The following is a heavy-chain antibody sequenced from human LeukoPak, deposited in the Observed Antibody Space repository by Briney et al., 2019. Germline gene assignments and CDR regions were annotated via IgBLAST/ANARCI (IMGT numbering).Heavy chain of an antibody. Sequence: ASVKVSRQASGFTFTGYYMHWVRQAPGQGLEWMGWINPNSGGTNYAQKFQGRVTMTRDTSITTAYMELTSLRSDDTAVYYCARDLFYSVSGTYYNVGRVFNYWGQGTLVTVSS. V-gene: IGHV1-2*02. D-gene: IGHD3-10*01. J-gene: IGHJ4*02. CDR1: GFTFTGYY. CDR2: INPNSGGT. CDR3: ARDLFYSVSGTYYNVGRVFNY.